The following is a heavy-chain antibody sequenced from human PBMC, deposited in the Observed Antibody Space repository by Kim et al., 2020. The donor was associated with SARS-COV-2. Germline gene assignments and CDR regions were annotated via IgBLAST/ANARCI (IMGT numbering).Heavy chain of an antibody. CDR3: VRDWSYAFEI. J-gene: IGHJ3*02. Sequence: GGSLRLSCAASAFSFSASSMNWVRQAPGKGLEWIANIRTTAETRSTTRAMYYADSVKGRFTISRDDAKNSLYLQMGSLRAEDTAVYYCVRDWSYAFEIWGPGTTVTVSS. CDR1: AFSFSASS. CDR2: IRTTAETRSTTRAM. V-gene: IGHV3-48*04. D-gene: IGHD3-10*01.